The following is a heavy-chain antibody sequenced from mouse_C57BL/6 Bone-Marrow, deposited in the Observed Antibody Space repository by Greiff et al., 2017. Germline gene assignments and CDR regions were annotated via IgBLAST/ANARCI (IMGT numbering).Heavy chain of an antibody. D-gene: IGHD1-1*01. J-gene: IGHJ3*01. CDR3: ARSYGSNYEGFAY. CDR2: INPSSGYT. V-gene: IGHV1-7*01. Sequence: QVQLQQSGAELAKPGASVKLSCKASGYTFTSYWMHWVKQRPGQGLEWIGYINPSSGYTKYNQKFKDKATLTVDKSSSTAYMQLSSLTYEDSAVYYCARSYGSNYEGFAYWGQGTLVTVSA. CDR1: GYTFTSYW.